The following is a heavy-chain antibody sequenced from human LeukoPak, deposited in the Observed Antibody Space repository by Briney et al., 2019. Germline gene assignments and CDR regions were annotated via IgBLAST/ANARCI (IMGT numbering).Heavy chain of an antibody. Sequence: GGSLRLSCAASGFTFSSYSTNWVRQAPGKGLEWVSSISSSSSYIYYADSVKGRLTISRDNAKNSLYLQMNSLRAEDTAVYYCARSRSDVGDYWGQGTLVTVSS. D-gene: IGHD2-2*01. V-gene: IGHV3-21*01. CDR2: ISSSSSYI. J-gene: IGHJ4*02. CDR1: GFTFSSYS. CDR3: ARSRSDVGDY.